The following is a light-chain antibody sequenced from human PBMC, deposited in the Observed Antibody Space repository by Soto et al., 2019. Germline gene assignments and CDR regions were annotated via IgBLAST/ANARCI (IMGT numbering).Light chain of an antibody. Sequence: DIQMTQSPYTLSASVGDRVTITCRASQSISNWLAWYQQKPGKAPKVLIYKASSLESGVPSRFSGSGSGTEFTLTISSLQPDDCATYYGQQYKSYPWTFGQGTKVEIK. CDR3: QQYKSYPWT. CDR2: KAS. J-gene: IGKJ1*01. V-gene: IGKV1-5*03. CDR1: QSISNW.